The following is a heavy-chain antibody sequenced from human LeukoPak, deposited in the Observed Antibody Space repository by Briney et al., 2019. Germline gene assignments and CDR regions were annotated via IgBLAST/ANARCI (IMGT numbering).Heavy chain of an antibody. D-gene: IGHD3-10*01. V-gene: IGHV5-51*01. Sequence: GESLKISCKGSGYNFANYWNGWVRQMPGKGLEWMGIIYPDDSETRYSPSFQGQVTISVDKSIRTAYLQWSSLKDSDTAMYYCARTTSITMMDVWGKGTTVTV. CDR1: GYNFANYW. CDR2: IYPDDSET. J-gene: IGHJ6*03. CDR3: ARTTSITMMDV.